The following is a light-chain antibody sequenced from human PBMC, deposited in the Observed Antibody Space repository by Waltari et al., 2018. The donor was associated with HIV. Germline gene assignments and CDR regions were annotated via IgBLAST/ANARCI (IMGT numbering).Light chain of an antibody. CDR3: QQYNSYPYT. CDR2: KAS. CDR1: QTITYW. Sequence: IQMTQSPSALSASVGDRVPITCRASQTITYWLAWYQQKPGKAPKLLIYKASTLQSGVPSRFSGSGSGTDFTLTISNLQPDDFATYYCQQYNSYPYTFGQGTKLEIK. V-gene: IGKV1-5*03. J-gene: IGKJ2*01.